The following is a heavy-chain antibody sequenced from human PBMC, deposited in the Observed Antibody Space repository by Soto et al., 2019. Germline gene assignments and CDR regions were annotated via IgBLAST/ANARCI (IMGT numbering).Heavy chain of an antibody. D-gene: IGHD3-3*01. Sequence: ASVKVSCKASGYTFPSSGISWVRQAPGQGLEWMGWISAYNGNTNYAQKLQGRVTITTDTSTSTAYMELRSLRSEDTAAYYCAIDSIFGCSLYYYGIDVWGQGTTVTVSS. CDR3: AIDSIFGCSLYYYGIDV. V-gene: IGHV1-18*01. J-gene: IGHJ6*02. CDR1: GYTFPSSG. CDR2: ISAYNGNT.